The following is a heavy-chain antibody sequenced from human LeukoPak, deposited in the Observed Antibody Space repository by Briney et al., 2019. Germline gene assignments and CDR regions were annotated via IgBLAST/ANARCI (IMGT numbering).Heavy chain of an antibody. Sequence: SQTLSLTCTVSGGSISSGDYYWSWIHQPPGTGLEWIGYIYYSGSTYYNPSLKSRVTISVDTSKNQFSLKLSSVTAADTAVYYCARVLYPSKITGTTVDYWGQGTLVTVSS. CDR3: ARVLYPSKITGTTVDY. J-gene: IGHJ4*02. V-gene: IGHV4-30-4*01. D-gene: IGHD1-7*01. CDR1: GGSISSGDYY. CDR2: IYYSGST.